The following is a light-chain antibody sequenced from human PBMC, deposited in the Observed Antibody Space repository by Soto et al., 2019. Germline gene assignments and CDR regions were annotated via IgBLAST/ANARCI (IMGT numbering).Light chain of an antibody. CDR1: SSDVSCYTY. CDR3: SLHTTNNTPV. J-gene: IGLJ2*01. Sequence: QSALTQPASVAGSHGQSITISCTGTSSDVSCYTYVSWYHQHPGKAPKLLIYDVNNWPSGVSNRYSGSQSGNTASLTISGLQPEDEADYYCSLHTTNNTPVFGGGTKLTVL. CDR2: DVN. V-gene: IGLV2-14*03.